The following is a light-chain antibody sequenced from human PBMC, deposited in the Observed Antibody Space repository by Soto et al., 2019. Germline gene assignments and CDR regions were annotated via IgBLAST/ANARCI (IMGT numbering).Light chain of an antibody. CDR3: QQYNNWPPYT. CDR2: GAS. V-gene: IGKV3-15*01. Sequence: EIVMTQSPATLSVSPGERATLSCRASRRVSRNLAWYQQKPGQAPRLLIYGASTRATGIPARFSGSGSETEFTLTISGLQSEDFAVYYCQQYNNWPPYTFGQGTKLEIK. CDR1: RRVSRN. J-gene: IGKJ2*01.